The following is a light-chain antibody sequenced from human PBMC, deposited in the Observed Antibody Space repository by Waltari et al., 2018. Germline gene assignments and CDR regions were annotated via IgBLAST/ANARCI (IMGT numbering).Light chain of an antibody. Sequence: DIVLTQSPGTLSLSQGDRATLSCRASQSVSRTLAWYQQKPGQAPRLLIYDASSRATGIPDRFSGSGSGTDFSLTISRLEPEDFAVYYCQKYGTLPATFGQGTKVEIK. CDR3: QKYGTLPAT. CDR1: QSVSRT. J-gene: IGKJ1*01. V-gene: IGKV3-20*01. CDR2: DAS.